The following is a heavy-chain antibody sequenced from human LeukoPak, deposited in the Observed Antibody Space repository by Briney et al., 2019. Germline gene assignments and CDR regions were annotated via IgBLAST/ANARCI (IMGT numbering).Heavy chain of an antibody. V-gene: IGHV3-30-3*01. D-gene: IGHD5-12*01. CDR2: ISYDGSNK. CDR1: GFTFSSYA. Sequence: GGSLRLSCAASGFTFSSYAMHWVRQAPGKGLEWVAVISYDGSNKYYADSVKGRFTISRDNSKNTLYLQMNSLRAEDTAVYYCARRAHSGAMITLDYWGQGTLVTVSS. CDR3: ARRAHSGAMITLDY. J-gene: IGHJ4*02.